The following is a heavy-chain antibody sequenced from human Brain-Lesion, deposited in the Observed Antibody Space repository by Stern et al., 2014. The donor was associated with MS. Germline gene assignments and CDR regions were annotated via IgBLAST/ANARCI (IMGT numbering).Heavy chain of an antibody. CDR3: ATLSPGAGGNYYRHFDY. D-gene: IGHD1-26*01. CDR2: FDPEDGET. J-gene: IGHJ4*02. V-gene: IGHV1-24*01. Sequence: QDQLVESGAEVKKPGASVKVSCKVSGYTLTELSMHWVRQAPRKGLEWMGGFDPEDGETIYAQKFQGRFTMTEDTSTDTAYMELSSLRSEDTAVYYCATLSPGAGGNYYRHFDYWGQGTLVTVSS. CDR1: GYTLTELS.